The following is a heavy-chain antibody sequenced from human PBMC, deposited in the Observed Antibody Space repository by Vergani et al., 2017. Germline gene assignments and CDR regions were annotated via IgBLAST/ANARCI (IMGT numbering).Heavy chain of an antibody. CDR1: RFTFTPFP. J-gene: IGHJ6*03. Sequence: EVQLLESGGGLVQPGGSLPLSCPASRFTFTPFPLRSFPPAPGRRRGSFSSISGSGGSTYYADSVKGRFTIARDNSKNTLYLQMNSLRAEDTAVYYCASPAASLYYYYYMDVWGKGTTVTVSS. CDR2: ISGSGGST. V-gene: IGHV3-23*01. D-gene: IGHD2-2*01. CDR3: ASPAASLYYYYYMDV.